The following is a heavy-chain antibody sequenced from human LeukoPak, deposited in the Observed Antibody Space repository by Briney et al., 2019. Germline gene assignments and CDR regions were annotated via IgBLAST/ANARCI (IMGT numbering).Heavy chain of an antibody. CDR1: GGSISSYY. CDR2: ISRGGST. J-gene: IGHJ4*02. V-gene: IGHV4-34*01. Sequence: SETLSLTCTVSGGSISSYYWSWIRQPPGKGLEWIGEISRGGSTNYNPSLKSRVTISVDTSKNQFSLKLSSVAAADMAVYYCARHPTYSYGIFDYWGQGTLVTVSS. D-gene: IGHD5-18*01. CDR3: ARHPTYSYGIFDY.